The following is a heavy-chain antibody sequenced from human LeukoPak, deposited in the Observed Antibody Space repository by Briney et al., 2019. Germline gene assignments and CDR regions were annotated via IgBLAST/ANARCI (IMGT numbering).Heavy chain of an antibody. V-gene: IGHV3-9*01. Sequence: GGSLRLSCAASGFTFDDYAMHWVRQAPGKGLEWVSGISWNSGSIGYADSVKGRFTISRDNAKNSLYLQMNSLRAEDTALYYCAKDIALKSGATTHFDYWGQGTLVTVSS. CDR3: AKDIALKSGATTHFDY. CDR1: GFTFDDYA. D-gene: IGHD1-1*01. CDR2: ISWNSGSI. J-gene: IGHJ4*02.